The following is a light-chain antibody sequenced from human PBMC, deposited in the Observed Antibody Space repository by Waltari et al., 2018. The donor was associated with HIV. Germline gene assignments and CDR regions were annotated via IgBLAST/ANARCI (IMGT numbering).Light chain of an antibody. CDR3: CSYAGSSTLV. CDR1: SSDVGSYNL. V-gene: IGLV2-23*02. Sequence: YELTQPASVSGSPGQSITISCTGTSSDVGSYNLVSWYQQHPGKAPKLMIYEVTKRPSGVSNRFSGSKSGNTASLTISGLQAEDEADYFCCSYAGSSTLVFGGGTKLTVL. CDR2: EVT. J-gene: IGLJ2*01.